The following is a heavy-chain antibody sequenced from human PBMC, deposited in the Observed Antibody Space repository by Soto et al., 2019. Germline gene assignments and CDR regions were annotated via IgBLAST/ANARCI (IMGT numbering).Heavy chain of an antibody. D-gene: IGHD3-16*02. CDR2: ISSSSSYI. J-gene: IGHJ4*02. V-gene: IGHV3-21*01. Sequence: EVQLVESGGGAVQPGGSLRLSCAASGFTFSSYSMNWVRQAPGKGLEWVSSISSSSSYIYYADSVKGRFTISRDNAKNSLYLQMNSLRAEDTAVYYCARGAGSSYYFDYWGQGTLVTVSS. CDR1: GFTFSSYS. CDR3: ARGAGSSYYFDY.